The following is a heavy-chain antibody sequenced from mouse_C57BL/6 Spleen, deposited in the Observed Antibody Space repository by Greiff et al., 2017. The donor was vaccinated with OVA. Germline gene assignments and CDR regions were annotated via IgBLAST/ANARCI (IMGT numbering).Heavy chain of an antibody. V-gene: IGHV5-6*01. D-gene: IGHD2-1*01. CDR2: ISSGGSYT. J-gene: IGHJ3*01. CDR1: GFTFSSYG. Sequence: VQLKQSGGDLVKPGGSLKLSCAASGFTFSSYGMSWVRQTPDKRLEWVATISSGGSYTYYPDSVKGRFTISRDNAKNTLYLQMSSLKSEDTAMYYCASHYGNPWFAYWGQGTLVTVSA. CDR3: ASHYGNPWFAY.